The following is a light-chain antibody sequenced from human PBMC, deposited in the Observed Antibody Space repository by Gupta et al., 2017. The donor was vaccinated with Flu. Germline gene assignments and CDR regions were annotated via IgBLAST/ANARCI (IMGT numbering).Light chain of an antibody. CDR3: KQSGTV. CDR2: GIS. CDR1: QSVSCNH. J-gene: IGKJ3*01. Sequence: QSPGTLSLSPGERATLSCRTSQSVSCNHIAWYQQKPGQAPRLLIYGISSRATGIPDRFSGSGSVTDFTLTISRLEPEDFAVYYCKQSGTVFGPGTKVDIK. V-gene: IGKV3-20*01.